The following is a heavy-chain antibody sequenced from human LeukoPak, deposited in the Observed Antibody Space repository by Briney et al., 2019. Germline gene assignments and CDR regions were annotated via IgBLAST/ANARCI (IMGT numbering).Heavy chain of an antibody. CDR1: GGSFSGYY. D-gene: IGHD1-1*01. V-gene: IGHV4-34*01. CDR3: ARHAVEAASRWFDP. CDR2: INHSGST. Sequence: SETLSLTCAVYGGSFSGYYWSWIRQPLGKGLEWIGEINHSGSTNYNPSLKSRVTMSVDTSKKQFSLKLSSVTAADTAVYYCARHAVEAASRWFDPWGQGTLVTVSS. J-gene: IGHJ5*02.